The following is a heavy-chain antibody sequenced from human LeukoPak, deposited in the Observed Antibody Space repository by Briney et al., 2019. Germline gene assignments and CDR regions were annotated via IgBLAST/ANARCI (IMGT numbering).Heavy chain of an antibody. CDR3: ASAPGYSSSWTDSYYYYGMDV. D-gene: IGHD6-13*01. CDR1: GFTFSSYG. V-gene: IGHV3-33*01. Sequence: GRSLRLSCAASGFTFSSYGMHWVRQAPGKGLEWVAVIYYDGSNKYYADSVKGRFTISRDNSKNTLYLQMNSLRAEDTAVYYCASAPGYSSSWTDSYYYYGMDVWGKGTTVTVSS. J-gene: IGHJ6*04. CDR2: IYYDGSNK.